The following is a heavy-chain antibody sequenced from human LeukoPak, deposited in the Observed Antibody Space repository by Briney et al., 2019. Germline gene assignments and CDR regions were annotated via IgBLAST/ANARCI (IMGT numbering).Heavy chain of an antibody. V-gene: IGHV1-69*13. CDR2: IIPIFGTA. J-gene: IGHJ3*02. CDR1: GGTFSSYA. D-gene: IGHD2-2*01. Sequence: ASVKVSCKASGGTFSSYAISWVRQAPGQGLEWMGGIIPIFGTANYAQKFQGRVTITADESTSTAYMELSSLRSEDTAVYYCAREGADIVVVPAALDAFDIWGQGTMVTVSS. CDR3: AREGADIVVVPAALDAFDI.